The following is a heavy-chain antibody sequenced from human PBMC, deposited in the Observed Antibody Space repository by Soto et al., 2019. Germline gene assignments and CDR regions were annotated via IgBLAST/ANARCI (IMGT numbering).Heavy chain of an antibody. Sequence: PGGSLRLSCEALGFSFSNYEMNWVRLAPGKGLEWISYISTSGSTTYYADSVKGRFSVSRDNAKNSLYLHMDSLSAEDTALYFCAREDADNLQDTFDSWGQGTLVTVSP. CDR3: AREDADNLQDTFDS. D-gene: IGHD1-20*01. CDR2: ISTSGSTT. V-gene: IGHV3-48*03. J-gene: IGHJ4*02. CDR1: GFSFSNYE.